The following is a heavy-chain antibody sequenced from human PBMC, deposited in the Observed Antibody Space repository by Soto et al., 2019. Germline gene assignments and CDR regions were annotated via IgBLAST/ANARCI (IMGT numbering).Heavy chain of an antibody. CDR1: GYTFTSYG. CDR3: ARDLGGWEDY. CDR2: IGTYNGDT. D-gene: IGHD6-19*01. Sequence: ASVKVSCKASGYTFTSYGISWVRQAPGQGLGWLGWIGTYNGDTNYAQKFQGRVTITADKSTSTAYMELRSLRSDDTAVYYCARDLGGWEDYWGQGTLVTVSS. V-gene: IGHV1-18*01. J-gene: IGHJ4*02.